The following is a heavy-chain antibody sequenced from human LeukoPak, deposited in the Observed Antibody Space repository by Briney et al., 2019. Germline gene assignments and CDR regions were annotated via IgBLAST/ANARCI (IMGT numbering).Heavy chain of an antibody. CDR1: GLTFRNHA. D-gene: IGHD3-3*01. V-gene: IGHV3-30*04. Sequence: PGGSLRLSCAASGLTFRNHAIHWVRQAPGKGLEWVTVISHDGGNDYYRDSVKGRFTISRDNSRNTVFLQMNSLRPGDTAVYYCVWSPAYYNMDVWGKGTTVTVSS. J-gene: IGHJ6*03. CDR2: ISHDGGND. CDR3: VWSPAYYNMDV.